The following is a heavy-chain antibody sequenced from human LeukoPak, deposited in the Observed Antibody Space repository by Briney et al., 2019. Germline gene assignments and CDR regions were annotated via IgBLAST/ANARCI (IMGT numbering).Heavy chain of an antibody. CDR2: IYASGGT. D-gene: IGHD3-3*01. CDR3: ARDVGSKYDFWSGYYYIGQPIFDY. Sequence: PSQTLSLTCTVSGGSISSGSYYWSWIRQPAGKGLEWIGRIYASGGTNYNPSLKRRVTMSVDTSKNQFSLKLSSVTAADTAVYYCARDVGSKYDFWSGYYYIGQPIFDYWGQGTLVTVSS. V-gene: IGHV4-61*02. CDR1: GGSISSGSYY. J-gene: IGHJ4*02.